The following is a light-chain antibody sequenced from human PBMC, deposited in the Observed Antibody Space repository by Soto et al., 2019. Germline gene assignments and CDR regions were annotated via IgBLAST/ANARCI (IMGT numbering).Light chain of an antibody. Sequence: QSVLTQPPSASGTPGQRVTISCSGSSSNIGSNTVNWYQQLPGTAPKHLIFSNNQRPSGVPDRFSGSKSGTSASLAISGLQPEDEADYYCQSYDSSLSGYVFGTGTKLTVL. CDR3: QSYDSSLSGYV. CDR2: SNN. V-gene: IGLV1-44*01. CDR1: SSNIGSNT. J-gene: IGLJ1*01.